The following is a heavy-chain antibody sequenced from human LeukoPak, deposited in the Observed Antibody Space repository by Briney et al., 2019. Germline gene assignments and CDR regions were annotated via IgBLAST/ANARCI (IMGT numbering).Heavy chain of an antibody. CDR1: GYTFTSYG. Sequence: ASVTVSFTASGYTFTSYGISWVRQAPGQGLEWMGWISAYNGNTNYAQKLQGRVTMTTDTSTSTAYMELRSLRSDDTAVYYCARDPIYYYDSSGYYYYYYGMDVWGQGTTVTVSS. CDR3: ARDPIYYYDSSGYYYYYYGMDV. J-gene: IGHJ6*02. D-gene: IGHD3-22*01. CDR2: ISAYNGNT. V-gene: IGHV1-18*01.